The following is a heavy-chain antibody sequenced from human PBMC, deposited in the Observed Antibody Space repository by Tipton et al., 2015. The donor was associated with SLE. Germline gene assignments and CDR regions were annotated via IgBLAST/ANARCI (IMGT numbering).Heavy chain of an antibody. V-gene: IGHV4-31*03. Sequence: TLSLTCTVSGGSISSGGYYWGWIRQHPGKGLEWIGYMYNSGTYYNPSLKSRVTVTEDTSKNQFSLTLRSVTAADTAVYYCARWSHVYGGPVFDYWGQGTLVTVSA. CDR1: GGSISSGGYY. CDR3: ARWSHVYGGPVFDY. D-gene: IGHD4-23*01. J-gene: IGHJ4*02. CDR2: MYNSGT.